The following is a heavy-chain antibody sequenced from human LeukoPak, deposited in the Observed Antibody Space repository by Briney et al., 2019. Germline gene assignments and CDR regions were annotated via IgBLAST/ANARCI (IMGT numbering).Heavy chain of an antibody. CDR1: GFTFSDYY. V-gene: IGHV3-11*06. J-gene: IGHJ4*02. CDR2: ISNSNTYT. Sequence: PGGSLRLSCSASGFTFSDYYMSWIRQAQGKGLEWVSYISNSNTYTNHADSVKGRFTISRDNAKNSLYLQMNSLRAEDTAVYYCAMSGIIDYWGQGTLVTVSS. CDR3: AMSGIIDY. D-gene: IGHD3-16*01.